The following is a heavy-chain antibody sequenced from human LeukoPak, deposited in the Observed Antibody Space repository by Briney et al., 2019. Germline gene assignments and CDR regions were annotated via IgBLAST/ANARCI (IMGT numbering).Heavy chain of an antibody. V-gene: IGHV3-23*01. CDR3: AKDSSGGSYYGNAFDI. D-gene: IGHD1-26*01. CDR1: GFTFSSYA. J-gene: IGHJ3*02. Sequence: PGGSLRLSCAASGFTFSSYAMSWVRQAPGKELEWVSAISGSGGSTYYADSVKGRFTISRDNSKNTLYLQMNSLRAEDTAVYYCAKDSSGGSYYGNAFDIWGQGTMVTVSS. CDR2: ISGSGGST.